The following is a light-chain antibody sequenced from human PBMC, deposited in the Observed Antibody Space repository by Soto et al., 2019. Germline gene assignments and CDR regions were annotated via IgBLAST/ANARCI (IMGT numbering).Light chain of an antibody. V-gene: IGKV3-11*01. CDR3: QQRDDLYT. CDR2: DAS. Sequence: EIVLTQSPATLSLSPGERATLSCRASQSVTNYVAWYQQKPGQAPRLLIYDASNRATGIPARFGGSGSGTDFTLTISSLEPEDFGVYYCQQRDDLYTFGQGTKLEIK. J-gene: IGKJ2*01. CDR1: QSVTNY.